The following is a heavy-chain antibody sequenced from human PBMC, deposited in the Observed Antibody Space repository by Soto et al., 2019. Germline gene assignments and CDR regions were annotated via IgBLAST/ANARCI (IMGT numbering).Heavy chain of an antibody. J-gene: IGHJ6*03. Sequence: QLVESGGGLVQPGGSLRLSCAASGFTFSSSWMDWVRQGPGKGLVWVSRINSDGSSTKYADSVKGRFTISRDNAKKPLFPEMNSARTDDPAVYYWGRLGVWSGAYYYLDLWGKGTTVTVSS. CDR2: INSDGSST. D-gene: IGHD3-3*01. V-gene: IGHV3-74*03. CDR3: GRLGVWSGAYYYLDL. CDR1: GFTFSSSW.